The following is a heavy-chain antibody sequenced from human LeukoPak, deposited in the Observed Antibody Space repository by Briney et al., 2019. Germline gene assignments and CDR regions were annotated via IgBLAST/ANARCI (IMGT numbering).Heavy chain of an antibody. CDR2: INAGNGNT. J-gene: IGHJ4*02. CDR3: ARAYDFWSGRYRFDY. CDR1: GYTFTSCA. D-gene: IGHD3-3*01. V-gene: IGHV1-3*01. Sequence: ASVKVSCKASGYTFTSCAMHWVRQAPGQRLEWMGWINAGNGNTKYSQKFQGRVTITRDTSASTAYMELSSLRSEDTAVYYCARAYDFWSGRYRFDYWGQGTLVTVSS.